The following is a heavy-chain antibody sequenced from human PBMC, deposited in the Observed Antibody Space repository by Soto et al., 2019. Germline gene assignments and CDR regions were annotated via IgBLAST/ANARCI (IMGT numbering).Heavy chain of an antibody. D-gene: IGHD3-3*01. Sequence: PGGSLRLSCAASGFTFSSYGMHWVRQAPGKGLEWVAVISYDGSNKYYADSVKGRFTISRDNSKNTLYLQMNSLRAEDTAVYYCAKETALDFWSGYLYYYYGMAVWGQGTTVTVSS. CDR2: ISYDGSNK. CDR3: AKETALDFWSGYLYYYYGMAV. CDR1: GFTFSSYG. J-gene: IGHJ6*02. V-gene: IGHV3-30*18.